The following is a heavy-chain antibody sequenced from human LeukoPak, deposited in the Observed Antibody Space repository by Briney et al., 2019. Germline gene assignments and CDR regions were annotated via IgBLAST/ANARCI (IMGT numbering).Heavy chain of an antibody. J-gene: IGHJ4*02. CDR3: ASQGPSFDY. V-gene: IGHV3-9*01. CDR1: GFTFDDYA. CDR2: ISWNSGSI. Sequence: PGGSLRLSCAASGFTFDDYAMHWVRQAPGKGLEWVSGISWNSGSIGYLDSVKGRFTISRDNAKNSLYLQMNSLRAEDTAVYYCASQGPSFDYWGQGTLVTVSS.